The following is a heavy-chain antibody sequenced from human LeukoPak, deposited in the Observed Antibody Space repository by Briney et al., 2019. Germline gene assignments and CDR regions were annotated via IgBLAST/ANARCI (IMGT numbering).Heavy chain of an antibody. V-gene: IGHV1-2*02. CDR2: INPSSGVT. Sequence: ASVKVSCKASGYTFTTYYMHWGRQAPGQGLEWLAWINPSSGVTNYAQKFQVRGTMTRDTSITTAYMELNSLTSDDTAVYYCARNGWAPGHYDYWGQGTLVTVSS. D-gene: IGHD3-16*01. J-gene: IGHJ4*02. CDR1: GYTFTTYY. CDR3: ARNGWAPGHYDY.